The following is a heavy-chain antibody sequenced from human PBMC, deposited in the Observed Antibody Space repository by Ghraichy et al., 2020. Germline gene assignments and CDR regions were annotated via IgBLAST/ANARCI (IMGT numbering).Heavy chain of an antibody. J-gene: IGHJ5*02. D-gene: IGHD3-10*01. Sequence: SETLSLTCTVSGGPISSSSYYWGWIRQPPGKGLEWIGSIYYSGSTNYTPSLKSRVIISVDTSKNQFSLKVNSVTAADTAVYYCARAGRMVRGMDWFDPWGQGTLVTVSS. CDR1: GGPISSSSYY. CDR2: IYYSGST. CDR3: ARAGRMVRGMDWFDP. V-gene: IGHV4-39*01.